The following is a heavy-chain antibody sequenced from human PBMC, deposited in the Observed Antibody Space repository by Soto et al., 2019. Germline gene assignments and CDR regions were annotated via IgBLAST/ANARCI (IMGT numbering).Heavy chain of an antibody. J-gene: IGHJ5*02. Sequence: QVQLVQSGAEVKKPGASVKVSCKASGYTFTAYYMHWLRQAPGQGLEWMGWINPNSGGTKYAQKFQGRVTMTNDTSISTAHMELSRLGSDDTAVYYCARGDFDSSANYYAGWFDPWGQGTLVTVSS. CDR3: ARGDFDSSANYYAGWFDP. CDR1: GYTFTAYY. D-gene: IGHD3-22*01. V-gene: IGHV1-2*02. CDR2: INPNSGGT.